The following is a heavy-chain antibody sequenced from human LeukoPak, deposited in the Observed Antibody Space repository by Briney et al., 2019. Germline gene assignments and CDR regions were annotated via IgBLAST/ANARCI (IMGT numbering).Heavy chain of an antibody. Sequence: ASVKVSCKASGGTFSSYAISRVRQAPGQGLEWMGWMNPNSGNTGYAQKFQGRVTMTRNTSISTAYMELSSLRAEDTAVYYCAKVIAAAGYFDYWGQGTLVTVSS. D-gene: IGHD6-13*01. CDR2: MNPNSGNT. V-gene: IGHV1-8*02. CDR3: AKVIAAAGYFDY. CDR1: GGTFSSYA. J-gene: IGHJ4*02.